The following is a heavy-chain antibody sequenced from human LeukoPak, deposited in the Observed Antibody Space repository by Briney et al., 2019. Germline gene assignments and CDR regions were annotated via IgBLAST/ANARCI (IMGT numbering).Heavy chain of an antibody. V-gene: IGHV1-46*01. J-gene: IGHJ4*02. CDR1: GYSFTNYY. CDR3: ARGGGGSDSVDY. D-gene: IGHD2-21*02. Sequence: ASVKVSCKASGYSFTNYYMNWVRQAPGQGLEWMGIISPSGGTTSYAQKFRGRVTMTRDTSTSTVYMELSSLRSEDTPVYYCARGGGGSDSVDYWGQGTLVTVSS. CDR2: ISPSGGTT.